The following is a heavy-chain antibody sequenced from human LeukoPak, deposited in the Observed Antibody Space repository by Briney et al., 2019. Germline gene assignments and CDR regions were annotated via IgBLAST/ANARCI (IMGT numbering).Heavy chain of an antibody. CDR3: ARDLYYYDSSGYYLFDY. J-gene: IGHJ4*02. D-gene: IGHD3-22*01. CDR2: INPSGGST. Sequence: ASVKVSCKASGYTFTSYYMHWVRQAPGQGLEWMGIINPSGGSTSYAQKFQGRVTMTRDTSTSTVYMELSSLRSEDTAVYYCARDLYYYDSSGYYLFDYWGQGTLVTVSS. V-gene: IGHV1-46*01. CDR1: GYTFTSYY.